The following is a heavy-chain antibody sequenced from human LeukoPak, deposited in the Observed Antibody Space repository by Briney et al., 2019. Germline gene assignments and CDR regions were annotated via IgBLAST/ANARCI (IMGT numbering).Heavy chain of an antibody. V-gene: IGHV4-30-4*01. CDR1: GASIGTYY. J-gene: IGHJ3*02. CDR3: ARRSNNAFDI. CDR2: IYYSGST. Sequence: PSETLSLTCTASGASIGTYYWSWIRQPPGKGLEWIGYIYYSGSTYYNPSLNSRVAISVDTSKNQFSLKLSSVTAADTAVYYCARRSNNAFDIWGQGTMVTVSS.